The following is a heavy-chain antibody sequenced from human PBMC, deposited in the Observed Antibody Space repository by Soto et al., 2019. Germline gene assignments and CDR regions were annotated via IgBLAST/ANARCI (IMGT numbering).Heavy chain of an antibody. J-gene: IGHJ6*02. CDR2: IYHSGST. CDR3: ARGSNYYYYGMDV. V-gene: IGHV4-4*02. CDR1: CGSISSSNW. Sequence: PSETLSLTCAVSCGSISSSNWWSWVRQPPVKGLECIGEIYHSGSTNYNPSLKSRVTISVDQSKNQFSLKLSSVTAADTAVYYCARGSNYYYYGMDVWGQGTTVTVSS.